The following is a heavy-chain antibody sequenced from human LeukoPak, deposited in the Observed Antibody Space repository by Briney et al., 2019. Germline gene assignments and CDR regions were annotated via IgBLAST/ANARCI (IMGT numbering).Heavy chain of an antibody. CDR3: ARGGVVVVTATKKWYWYFDL. J-gene: IGHJ2*01. CDR2: INHSGST. CDR1: GGSFSGYY. Sequence: SETLSLTCAVYGGSFSGYYWSWIRQPPGKGLEWIGEINHSGSTNYNPSLKSRVTISVDTSKNQFFLKLSSVTAADTAVYYCARGGVVVVTATKKWYWYFDLWGRGTLVTVSS. V-gene: IGHV4-34*01. D-gene: IGHD2-21*02.